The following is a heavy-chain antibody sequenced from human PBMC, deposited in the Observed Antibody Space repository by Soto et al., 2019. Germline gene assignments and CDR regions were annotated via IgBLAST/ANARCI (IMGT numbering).Heavy chain of an antibody. CDR2: INPNSGGT. CDR3: ARGIPDYYYYYMDV. V-gene: IGHV1-2*04. J-gene: IGHJ6*03. CDR1: GYTFTGYY. D-gene: IGHD2-2*02. Sequence: ASVKVSCKASGYTFTGYYMHWVRQAPGQGLEWMGWINPNSGGTNYAQKFQGWVTMTRDTSISTAYMELSRLRSDDTAVYYWARGIPDYYYYYMDVWGGGATVTVS.